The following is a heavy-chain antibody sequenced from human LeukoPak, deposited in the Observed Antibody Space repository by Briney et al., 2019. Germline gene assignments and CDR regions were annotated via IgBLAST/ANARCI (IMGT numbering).Heavy chain of an antibody. CDR1: GFNFDRYT. CDR3: ARDPAGGAYDL. Sequence: PGGSLRLSCATSGFNFDRYTIHWVRQAPGKGLEWVSLAGWAGGTTFYSDSVRGRFTISRDSGRKSVYLQMNSLRAEDTAVYYCARDPAGGAYDLWGHGTMVTVSS. V-gene: IGHV3-43*01. CDR2: AGWAGGTT. J-gene: IGHJ3*01.